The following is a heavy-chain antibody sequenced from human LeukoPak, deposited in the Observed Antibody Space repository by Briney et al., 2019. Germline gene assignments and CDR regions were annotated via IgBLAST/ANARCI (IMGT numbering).Heavy chain of an antibody. CDR1: GYTFTGYY. CDR2: INPNSGGT. CDR3: ARAYYYDSSGYDHSDAFDI. V-gene: IGHV1-2*02. Sequence: ASVKVSCKASGYTFTGYYMHWVRQAPGQGLEWMGWINPNSGGTNYAQKFQGRVTMTRDTSISTAYMELSRLRSDDTAVYYCARAYYYDSSGYDHSDAFDIWGQGTMVTVSS. J-gene: IGHJ3*02. D-gene: IGHD3-22*01.